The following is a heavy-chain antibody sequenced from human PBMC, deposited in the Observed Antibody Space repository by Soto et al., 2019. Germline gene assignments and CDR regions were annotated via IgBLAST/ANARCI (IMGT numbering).Heavy chain of an antibody. CDR3: AVRLGDYDFWSGYEGGMDI. CDR2: ISYDGSNK. Sequence: QVQLVESGGGVVQPGRSLRLSCAASGFTFSSYAMHWVRLAPGKGLEWVAVISYDGSNKYYADSVKGRFTISRDNSKNTLYLQMNSLRAEDTAVYYCAVRLGDYDFWSGYEGGMDIWGQGTTVTVSS. V-gene: IGHV3-30-3*01. D-gene: IGHD3-3*01. CDR1: GFTFSSYA. J-gene: IGHJ6*02.